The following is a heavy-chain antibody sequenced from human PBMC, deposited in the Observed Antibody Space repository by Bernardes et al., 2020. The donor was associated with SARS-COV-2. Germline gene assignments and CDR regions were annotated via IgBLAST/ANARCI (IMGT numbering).Heavy chain of an antibody. CDR1: GGSISSGGYY. J-gene: IGHJ4*02. Sequence: SETLSLTCTVSGGSISSGGYYWSWIRQHPGKGLEWIGYIYYSGSTYYNPSLKSRVTISVDTSKNQFSLKLSSVTAADTAVYYCARNVLLWFGEGPLDYWGQGTLVTVSS. CDR3: ARNVLLWFGEGPLDY. V-gene: IGHV4-31*03. CDR2: IYYSGST. D-gene: IGHD3-10*01.